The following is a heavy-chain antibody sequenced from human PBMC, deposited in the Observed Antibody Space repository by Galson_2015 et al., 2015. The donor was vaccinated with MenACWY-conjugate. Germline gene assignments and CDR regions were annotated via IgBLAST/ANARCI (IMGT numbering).Heavy chain of an antibody. CDR2: INREGSRT. Sequence: SLRLSCAASGFTFRTYWMHWVRQAPGKGLEWVSRINREGSRTTYADSVKGRFTISRDNAKNTLYLEMNSLRAEDTAVYYCARDRRDAFLDSLPSNWFDPWGQGTLVIVSS. CDR1: GFTFRTYW. V-gene: IGHV3-74*01. D-gene: IGHD3/OR15-3a*01. CDR3: ARDRRDAFLDSLPSNWFDP. J-gene: IGHJ5*02.